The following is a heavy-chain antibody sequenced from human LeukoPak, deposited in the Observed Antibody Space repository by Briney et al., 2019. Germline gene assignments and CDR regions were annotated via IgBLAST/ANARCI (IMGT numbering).Heavy chain of an antibody. V-gene: IGHV4-34*01. CDR2: INHSGST. J-gene: IGHJ4*02. CDR3: ARAPVRFLEWLSFDY. D-gene: IGHD3-3*01. Sequence: GSLRLSCAASGFTVSSYGLNWIRQPPGKGLEWIGEINHSGSTNYNPSLKSRVTISVDTSKNQFSLKLSSVTAADTAVYYCARAPVRFLEWLSFDYWGQGTLVTVSS. CDR1: GFTVSSYG.